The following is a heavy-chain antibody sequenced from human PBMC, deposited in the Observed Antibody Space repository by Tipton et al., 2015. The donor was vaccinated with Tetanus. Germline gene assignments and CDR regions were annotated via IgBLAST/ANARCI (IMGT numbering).Heavy chain of an antibody. V-gene: IGHV4-39*01. CDR3: ARTWGVWVTSIDAFDI. Sequence: TLSLTCTVSGGSISTRNYFWGWIRQAPGKGLEWIGNIYYSGSTAYNPSLKSRVAISVDTSKNQFSLKLSSVTAADTAVYYCARTWGVWVTSIDAFDIWGQGTKVAVSS. CDR2: IYYSGST. D-gene: IGHD3-16*01. J-gene: IGHJ3*02. CDR1: GGSISTRNYF.